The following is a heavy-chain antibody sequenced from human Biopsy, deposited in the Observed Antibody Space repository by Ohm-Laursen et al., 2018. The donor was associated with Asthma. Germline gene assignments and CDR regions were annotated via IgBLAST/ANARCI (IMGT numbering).Heavy chain of an antibody. V-gene: IGHV3-7*01. CDR3: ERTFHFWSPYHAEHYQL. CDR2: IKHDGTEK. Sequence: SLRLSCAASGFVFRSHAMHWVRQVPGKGLEWVANIKHDGTEKNHVDSLKGRFTISRDNAKNSLYLQMNSLRAEDTAVYYCERTFHFWSPYHAEHYQLWGQGTLVTVPS. J-gene: IGHJ1*01. D-gene: IGHD3-3*02. CDR1: GFVFRSHA.